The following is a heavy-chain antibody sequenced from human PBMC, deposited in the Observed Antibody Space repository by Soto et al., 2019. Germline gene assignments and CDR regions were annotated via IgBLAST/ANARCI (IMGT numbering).Heavy chain of an antibody. CDR1: GFTFSTYW. J-gene: IGHJ6*02. Sequence: EVQLVESGGGLVQPGGSLRLSCVGSGFTFSTYWMHWVRQAPGKGLVWVLRINSDGSTTNYADSVKGRFTISRDNAKNTLYLQMNRLRAEDTAVYYCARDADYDMGVWGRGTTVTVSS. CDR3: ARDADYDMGV. V-gene: IGHV3-74*01. CDR2: INSDGSTT.